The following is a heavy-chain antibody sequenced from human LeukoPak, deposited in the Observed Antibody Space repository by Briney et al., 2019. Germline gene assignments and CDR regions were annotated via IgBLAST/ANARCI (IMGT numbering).Heavy chain of an antibody. CDR2: ISGSGGST. Sequence: GGSLRLSCAASGVTFSSYAMSWVRQAPGKGLEWVSAISGSGGSTYYADSVKGRFTISRDNSKNTLYLQMNSLRAEDTAVYYCAKVGYSYGTYFDYWGQGTLVTVSS. V-gene: IGHV3-23*01. CDR1: GVTFSSYA. J-gene: IGHJ4*02. D-gene: IGHD5-18*01. CDR3: AKVGYSYGTYFDY.